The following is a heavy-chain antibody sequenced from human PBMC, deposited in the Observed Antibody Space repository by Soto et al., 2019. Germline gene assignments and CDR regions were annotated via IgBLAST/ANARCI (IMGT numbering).Heavy chain of an antibody. V-gene: IGHV3-23*01. CDR3: VKEGLLLRWFDY. D-gene: IGHD2-15*01. Sequence: EVQLLESGGGLVQPGGSLRLSCAASGFTFSSYAMSWVRQAPGKGLEWVAAISGSGGSTYYADYVKGRFTISRDNSKNTLYLHMNSLRAEDTAVYYCVKEGLLLRWFDYWGQGTLVTVSS. CDR2: ISGSGGST. CDR1: GFTFSSYA. J-gene: IGHJ4*02.